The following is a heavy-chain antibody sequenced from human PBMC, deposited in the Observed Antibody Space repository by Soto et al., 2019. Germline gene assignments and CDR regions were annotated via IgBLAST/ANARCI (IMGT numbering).Heavy chain of an antibody. Sequence: GGSLRLSCAASGITFSSYGMHWVRQAPGKGLEWVAVIWYDGSNKYYADSVKGRLTITRDNSKNKLYLQMNRLRAEDTAVYYCARDLVDYYDSSGYYYVSRRGYYYYGMDVWGQGTTVTVSS. CDR2: IWYDGSNK. D-gene: IGHD3-22*01. CDR3: ARDLVDYYDSSGYYYVSRRGYYYYGMDV. CDR1: GITFSSYG. V-gene: IGHV3-33*01. J-gene: IGHJ6*02.